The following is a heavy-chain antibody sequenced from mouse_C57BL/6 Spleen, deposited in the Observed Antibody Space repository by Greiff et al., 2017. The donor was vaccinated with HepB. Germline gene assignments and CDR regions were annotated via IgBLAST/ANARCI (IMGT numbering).Heavy chain of an antibody. CDR3: ARDDTTVVATDY. J-gene: IGHJ2*01. CDR1: GYTFTSYW. CDR2: IYPGSGST. Sequence: VQLQQSGAELVKPGASVKMSCKASGYTFTSYWITWVKQRPGQGLEWIGDIYPGSGSTNYNEKFKSKATLTVDTSSSTAYMQLSSLTSEDSAVYYWARDDTTVVATDYWGQGTTLTVSS. V-gene: IGHV1-55*01. D-gene: IGHD1-1*01.